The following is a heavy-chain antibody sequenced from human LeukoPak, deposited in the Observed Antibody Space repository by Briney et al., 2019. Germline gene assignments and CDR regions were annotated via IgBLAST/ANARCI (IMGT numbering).Heavy chain of an antibody. V-gene: IGHV1-24*01. CDR3: ATEAPGRHYYDSSGYFDPTFDP. Sequence: ASVKVSCKVSGYTLTELSMHWVRQAPGKGLEWMGGFDPEDGETIYAQKFQGRVTMTEDTSTDTACMELSSLRSEDTAVYYCATEAPGRHYYDSSGYFDPTFDPWGQGTLVTVSS. CDR2: FDPEDGET. CDR1: GYTLTELS. D-gene: IGHD3-22*01. J-gene: IGHJ5*02.